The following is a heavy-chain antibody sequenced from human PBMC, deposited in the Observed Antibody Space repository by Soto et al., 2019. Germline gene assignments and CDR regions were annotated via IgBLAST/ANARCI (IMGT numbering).Heavy chain of an antibody. CDR1: GYTFTGYY. Sequence: GASVKVSCKASGYTFTGYYMHWVRQAPGQGLECLGWINLNSGGTNYAQMFQGWFTMTRDTSISTAYMELSRLRSDDTAVYFCARGYSSSWYTYYYYYMDVWGKGTTVTVSS. CDR3: ARGYSSSWYTYYYYYMDV. J-gene: IGHJ6*03. D-gene: IGHD6-13*01. CDR2: INLNSGGT. V-gene: IGHV1-2*04.